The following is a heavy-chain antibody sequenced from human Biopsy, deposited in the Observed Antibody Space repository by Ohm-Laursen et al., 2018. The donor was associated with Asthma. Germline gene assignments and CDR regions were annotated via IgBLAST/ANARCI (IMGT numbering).Heavy chain of an antibody. CDR3: VRGSSSWHHGPFHYYYGLDV. D-gene: IGHD6-13*01. CDR1: SGSGGYMRSGNYY. Sequence: SETLSLTCSLSSGSGGYMRSGNYYWGWIRQPPGKGLAWIGSIYYSGTTYYNPSLGSRVTVSADTSKNQFSLKLTSVTAADTAVYYCVRGSSSWHHGPFHYYYGLDVWGQGTTATVSS. CDR2: IYYSGTT. J-gene: IGHJ6*02. V-gene: IGHV4-39*01.